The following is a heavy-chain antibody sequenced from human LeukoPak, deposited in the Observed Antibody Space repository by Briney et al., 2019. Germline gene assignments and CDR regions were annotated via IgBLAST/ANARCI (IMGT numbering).Heavy chain of an antibody. Sequence: GGSLRLSCAASGFTFGSYWMHWVRQAPGKGLMWVSRINSDGSSITYADSVKGRFTISRDNAKSTLYLQMNSLRVEDTAVYYCVREGRVSGYDFDYWGQGDLVTVSS. CDR1: GFTFGSYW. CDR2: INSDGSSI. D-gene: IGHD5-12*01. V-gene: IGHV3-74*03. J-gene: IGHJ4*02. CDR3: VREGRVSGYDFDY.